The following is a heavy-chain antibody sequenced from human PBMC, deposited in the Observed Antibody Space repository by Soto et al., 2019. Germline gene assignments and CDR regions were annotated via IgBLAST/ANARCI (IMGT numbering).Heavy chain of an antibody. CDR1: GYSFTSYW. CDR3: ARESYGSGTI. J-gene: IGHJ4*02. CDR2: IQPRDSNT. D-gene: IGHD3-10*01. Sequence: EVPLVQSGAEVKKPGESLKISCKASGYSFTSYWIGWLRQMPGKGLEWMGIIQPRDSNTIYSPSFQGQVTISADKSISTAYLQWSSLKASDTAMYYCARESYGSGTIWGQGTLVTVSS. V-gene: IGHV5-51*03.